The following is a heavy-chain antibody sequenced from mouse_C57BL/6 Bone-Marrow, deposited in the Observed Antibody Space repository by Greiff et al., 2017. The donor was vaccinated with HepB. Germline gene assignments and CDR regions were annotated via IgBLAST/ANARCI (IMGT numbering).Heavy chain of an antibody. CDR3: ARGIYYDYLDY. CDR1: GFTFSDYY. V-gene: IGHV5-16*01. CDR2: INYDGSST. J-gene: IGHJ4*01. D-gene: IGHD2-4*01. Sequence: DVMLVESEGGLVQPGSSMKLSCTASGFTFSDYYMAWVRQVPEKGLEWVANINYDGSSTYYLDSLKGRFIISRDNAKNILYLQMSSLKSEDTATYYCARGIYYDYLDYWGQGTSVTVSS.